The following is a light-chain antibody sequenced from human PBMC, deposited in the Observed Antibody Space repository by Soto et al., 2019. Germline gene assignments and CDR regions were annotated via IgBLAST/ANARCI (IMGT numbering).Light chain of an antibody. J-gene: IGKJ3*01. CDR2: SAS. CDR1: QSVSSCY. Sequence: EIVLTQSPGTLSLSPGERGTLSCRASQSVSSCYLAWFQQRPGQAPRLLIYSASSRATGIPDRFSGSGSGRDFTLTISRLEPEDSAVYYCQQFGDSQFTFGPGTKVDIK. V-gene: IGKV3-20*01. CDR3: QQFGDSQFT.